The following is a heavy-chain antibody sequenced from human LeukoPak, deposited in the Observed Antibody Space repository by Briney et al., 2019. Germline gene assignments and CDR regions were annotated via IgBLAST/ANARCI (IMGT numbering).Heavy chain of an antibody. CDR3: ARANYDFWSGYYTARGASHYYYYYMDV. CDR1: EFSFSDYW. V-gene: IGHV3-74*01. CDR2: INPEGTRA. Sequence: GGSLRLSCAASEFSFSDYWMHWVRQVPGMGLLWVSRINPEGTRARDADSVTGRFISSRDNAKNTLYLQMNSLRVEDTAVYYCARANYDFWSGYYTARGASHYYYYYMDVWGKGTTVTVSS. D-gene: IGHD3-3*01. J-gene: IGHJ6*03.